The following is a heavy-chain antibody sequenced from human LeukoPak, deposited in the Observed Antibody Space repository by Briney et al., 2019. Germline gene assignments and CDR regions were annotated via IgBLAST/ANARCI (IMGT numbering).Heavy chain of an antibody. CDR2: ISLNGGST. CDR1: GFTFDDYG. J-gene: IGHJ3*02. D-gene: IGHD5-18*01. V-gene: IGHV3-20*04. Sequence: PGGSLRLSCAASGFTFDDYGMTWVRQAPGKGLEWVSGISLNGGSTGYADSVKGRFTISRDNAKNSLYLQMNSLRAEDTAVYYCARDLPTGYSYGADAFDIWGQGTMVTVSS. CDR3: ARDLPTGYSYGADAFDI.